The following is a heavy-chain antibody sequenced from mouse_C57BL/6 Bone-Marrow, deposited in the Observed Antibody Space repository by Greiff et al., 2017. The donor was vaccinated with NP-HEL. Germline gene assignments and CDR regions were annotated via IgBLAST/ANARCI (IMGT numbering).Heavy chain of an antibody. J-gene: IGHJ1*03. CDR2: IYPRSGNT. V-gene: IGHV1-81*01. Sequence: QVQLKESGAELARPGASVKLSCKASGYTFTSYGISWVKQRTGQGLEWIGEIYPRSGNTYYNEKFKDKAALTVDTSSSTAYMQLSSLTSEDTAVYFCANGEGYFDVWGTGTTVTVSS. CDR1: GYTFTSYG. CDR3: ANGEGYFDV.